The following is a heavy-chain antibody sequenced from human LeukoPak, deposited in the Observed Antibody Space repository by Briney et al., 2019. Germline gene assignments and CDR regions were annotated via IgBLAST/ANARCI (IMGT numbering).Heavy chain of an antibody. D-gene: IGHD1-26*01. Sequence: AAVKECSEGSGYTLTELSMHWVRQAPGKGLEWMGGFDPEDGETIYAQKFQGRVTMTEDTSTDTAYVELSSLRSEDTAVYYCATAAVGAPINTWGQGTLVTVSS. CDR2: FDPEDGET. CDR3: ATAAVGAPINT. CDR1: GYTLTELS. J-gene: IGHJ5*02. V-gene: IGHV1-24*01.